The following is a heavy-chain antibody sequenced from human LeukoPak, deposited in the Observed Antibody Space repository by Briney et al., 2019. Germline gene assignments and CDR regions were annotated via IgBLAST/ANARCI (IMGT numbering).Heavy chain of an antibody. CDR1: GFTFSSYA. CDR3: ARDYSGEWEQLTGWWFDP. CDR2: ISNSDYST. D-gene: IGHD1-26*01. J-gene: IGHJ5*02. Sequence: GGSLRLSCAASGFTFSSYAMSWVRQAPGKGLEWVSTISNSDYSTYYADSVKGRFTISRANSENTLYLQMNNLRAEDTAVYYCARDYSGEWEQLTGWWFDPWGQGTLVIVSS. V-gene: IGHV3-23*01.